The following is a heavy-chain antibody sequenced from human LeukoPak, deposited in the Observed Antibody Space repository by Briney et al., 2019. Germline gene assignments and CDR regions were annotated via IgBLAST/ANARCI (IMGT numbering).Heavy chain of an antibody. V-gene: IGHV3-21*04. Sequence: GGSLRLSCAASGFTFSSYSMNWVRQAPGKGLEWVSSISSRSSYIDYADSLKGRFTISRDNAKNSLYLQMNSLRAEDTAVYYCAKSWNYYDSSGDDALDIWGQGTMVTVSS. CDR2: ISSRSSYI. CDR3: AKSWNYYDSSGDDALDI. CDR1: GFTFSSYS. D-gene: IGHD3-22*01. J-gene: IGHJ3*02.